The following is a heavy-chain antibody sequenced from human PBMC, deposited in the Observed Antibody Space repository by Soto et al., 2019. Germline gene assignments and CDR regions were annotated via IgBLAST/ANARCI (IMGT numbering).Heavy chain of an antibody. CDR2: ISGSGGST. CDR1: GFTFSSYA. D-gene: IGHD4-17*01. Sequence: EVQLLESGGGLVQPGGSLRLSCAASGFTFSSYAMSWVRQAPGKGLEWVSAISGSGGSTYYADSVKGRFTISRDNSKNTLYLEMNSLRAEDTAVYYCARDLSPYGDYESYSYGMDLWGQGTTVTVSS. V-gene: IGHV3-23*01. CDR3: ARDLSPYGDYESYSYGMDL. J-gene: IGHJ6*02.